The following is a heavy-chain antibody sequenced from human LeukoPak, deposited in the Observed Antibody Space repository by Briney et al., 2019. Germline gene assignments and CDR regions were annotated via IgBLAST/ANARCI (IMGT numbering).Heavy chain of an antibody. Sequence: GGSLRLSCAASGFTFSSYAMHWVRQAPGKGLEWVAVISYDGSNKYYADSVKGRFTTSRDNSKNTLYLQMNSLRAEDTAVYYCARDHRIGGFMDVWGKGTTVTVSS. CDR2: ISYDGSNK. CDR3: ARDHRIGGFMDV. CDR1: GFTFSSYA. V-gene: IGHV3-30-3*01. J-gene: IGHJ6*04. D-gene: IGHD2-15*01.